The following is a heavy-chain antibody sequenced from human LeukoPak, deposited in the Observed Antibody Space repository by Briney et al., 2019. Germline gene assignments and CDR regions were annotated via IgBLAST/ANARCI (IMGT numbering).Heavy chain of an antibody. J-gene: IGHJ4*02. CDR2: IIPIFGTA. D-gene: IGHD6-6*01. V-gene: IGHV1-69*05. CDR3: ARFAVGLAARGEGSYFDY. Sequence: ASVKVSCKASGGTFSSYAISWVRQAPGQGLEWMGGIIPIFGTANYAQKFQGRVTITTDESTSTAYMELSSLRSEDTAVYYCARFAVGLAARGEGSYFDYWGQGTLVTVSS. CDR1: GGTFSSYA.